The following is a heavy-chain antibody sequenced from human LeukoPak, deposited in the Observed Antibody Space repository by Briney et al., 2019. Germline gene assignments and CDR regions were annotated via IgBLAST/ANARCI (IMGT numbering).Heavy chain of an antibody. D-gene: IGHD3-10*01. J-gene: IGHJ4*02. CDR3: ARGLRDSGSGDY. CDR1: GYTFTSYD. CDR2: MNPNSGNT. Sequence: GASVKVSCKASGYTFTSYDINWVRQAPGQGLEWMGWMNPNSGNTGCAQKFQGRVTITRNTSISTAYMELSSLRSEDTAVYYCARGLRDSGSGDYWGQGTLVTVSS. V-gene: IGHV1-8*03.